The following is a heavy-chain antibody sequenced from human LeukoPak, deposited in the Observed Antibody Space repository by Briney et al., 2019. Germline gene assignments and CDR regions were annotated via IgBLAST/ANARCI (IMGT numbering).Heavy chain of an antibody. D-gene: IGHD6-13*01. Sequence: ASVKVSCTSSDGTFSSYTVSWVRQAHGQGLEWEGRIVPVLDMTDYAQKFQGRVNITADRSTSIVYMKLNSLTSEYTAMYYCTRAAQGSSWTINYSYLYMDVWGKGTTVTVS. CDR2: IVPVLDMT. CDR3: TRAAQGSSWTINYSYLYMDV. J-gene: IGHJ6*03. V-gene: IGHV1-69*02. CDR1: DGTFSSYT.